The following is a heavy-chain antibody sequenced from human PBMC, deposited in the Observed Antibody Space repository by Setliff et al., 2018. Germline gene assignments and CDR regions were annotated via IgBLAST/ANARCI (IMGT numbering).Heavy chain of an antibody. D-gene: IGHD3-3*01. V-gene: IGHV4-4*07. CDR2: VYSDGNT. CDR3: ARAREGGFLEWAPFDF. Sequence: SETLSLTCSVSVDLILDHWWTWIRQPAGKGLEWIGQVYSDGNTKYNPSLSNRVTISVDRSSNQFSLELSSVNAADTAVYYCARAREGGFLEWAPFDFWGRGMQVTV. J-gene: IGHJ4*01. CDR1: VDLILDHW.